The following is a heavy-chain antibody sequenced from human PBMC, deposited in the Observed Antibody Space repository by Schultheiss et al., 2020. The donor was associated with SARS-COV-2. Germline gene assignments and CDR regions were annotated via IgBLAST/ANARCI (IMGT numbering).Heavy chain of an antibody. CDR1: GFTFSNAW. J-gene: IGHJ3*02. D-gene: IGHD6-19*01. CDR3: TTEGIAVAVSLVDAFDI. CDR2: IKSKTDGGTT. Sequence: GGSLRLSCAASGFTFSNAWMSWVRQAPGKGLEWVGCIKSKTDGGTTDYAAPVKGRFTISRDDSKNTLYLQMNSLKTEDTAVYYCTTEGIAVAVSLVDAFDIWGKGTMVTVSS. V-gene: IGHV3-15*01.